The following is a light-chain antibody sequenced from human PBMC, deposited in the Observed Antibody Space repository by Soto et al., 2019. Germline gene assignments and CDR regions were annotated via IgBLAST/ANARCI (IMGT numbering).Light chain of an antibody. CDR1: ASNLGGNP. V-gene: IGLV1-44*01. Sequence: QSVLTQPTSVSGTPGQTVSISCSGSASNLGGNPVNWYQHLPGAAPKLLIYTNHQRPSGVPDRFSGSKSGTSASLAISGLRSEDEANFYCAAWDDSLNAVVFGGGTKLTVL. CDR2: TNH. CDR3: AAWDDSLNAVV. J-gene: IGLJ2*01.